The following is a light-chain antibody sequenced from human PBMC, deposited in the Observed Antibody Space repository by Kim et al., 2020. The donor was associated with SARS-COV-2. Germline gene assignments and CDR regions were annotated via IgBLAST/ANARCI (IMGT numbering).Light chain of an antibody. CDR1: SGSVSTTFY. CDR3: ALYMGAGNWV. CDR2: STD. Sequence: QTVVTQEPSFSVSPGGTVTLTCGLSSGSVSTTFYPTWYHQTPGQAPRTLVYSTDTRSSGVPDRFSGSILGNKAALTFTGAQADDESDYYCALYMGAGNWVFGGGTQLTVL. V-gene: IGLV8-61*01. J-gene: IGLJ3*02.